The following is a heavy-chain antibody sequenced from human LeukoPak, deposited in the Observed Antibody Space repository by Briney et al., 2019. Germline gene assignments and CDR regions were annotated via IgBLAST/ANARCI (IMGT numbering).Heavy chain of an antibody. CDR1: GDSISSGSYY. CDR2: IYYSGST. CDR3: ARRSAFLESAKDY. D-gene: IGHD3-3*01. J-gene: IGHJ4*02. V-gene: IGHV4-39*01. Sequence: PSGSLSLTCTVSGDSISSGSYYWDWIRQPPGKGLEWIGSIYYSGSTFYNPSLKSRVTMSVDTSRNLFSLKLSSVTAADTALYYCARRSAFLESAKDYWGQGTLVTVSS.